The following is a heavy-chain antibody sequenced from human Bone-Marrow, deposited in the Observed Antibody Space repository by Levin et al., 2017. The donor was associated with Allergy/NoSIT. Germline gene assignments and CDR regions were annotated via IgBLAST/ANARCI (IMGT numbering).Heavy chain of an antibody. J-gene: IGHJ3*01. CDR1: GFTFSDHY. V-gene: IGHV3-72*01. D-gene: IGHD2-15*01. CDR2: SRDKPNSYTT. CDR3: ARVPTRYCSGGSCFRGAFDF. Sequence: GGSLRLSCVVSGFTFSDHYMDWVRQAPGKGLEWVGRSRDKPNSYTTEYAASVTGRFTISRDDSKNSLYLQMNSLKTEDTAVYYCARVPTRYCSGGSCFRGAFDFWGQGTMVTVSS.